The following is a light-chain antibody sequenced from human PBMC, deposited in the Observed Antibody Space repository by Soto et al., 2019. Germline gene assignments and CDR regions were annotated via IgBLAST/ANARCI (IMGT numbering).Light chain of an antibody. Sequence: QSALTQPASVSGSPGQSITISCTGTSSDVGGFNLVSWYQQHPGKDPKLIIYEATKRPSGVSNRFPGSKSGNTASMTISGLQAEDEADYFCCSYARSSTVVFGGGTKLTVL. V-gene: IGLV2-23*02. J-gene: IGLJ2*01. CDR1: SSDVGGFNL. CDR3: CSYARSSTVV. CDR2: EAT.